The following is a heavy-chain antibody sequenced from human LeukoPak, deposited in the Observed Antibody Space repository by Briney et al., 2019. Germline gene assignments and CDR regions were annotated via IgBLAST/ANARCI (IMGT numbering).Heavy chain of an antibody. V-gene: IGHV3-15*01. CDR1: GFTFSNAW. Sequence: GGSLRLSCAASGFTFSNAWMSWVRQAPGKGREWVGRIKSKTDGGKTDYSAAVKGRFTISRYDSKNTLYLQMNSLKTEDTAGYYCTTYDYSNYYYYMDVWGKGTTVTVSS. D-gene: IGHD4-11*01. CDR3: TTYDYSNYYYYMDV. J-gene: IGHJ6*03. CDR2: IKSKTDGGKT.